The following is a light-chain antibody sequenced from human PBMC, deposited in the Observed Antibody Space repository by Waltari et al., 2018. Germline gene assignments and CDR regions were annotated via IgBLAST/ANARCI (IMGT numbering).Light chain of an antibody. CDR1: SSNIGRNY. Sequence: QSVLTQPPSVSGTPGQSVTISCSGGSSNIGRNYVYWYQQLPGMAPKLLTYRIYERPSGVPDRFSGSKSGTTASLAISGLRSEDEADYYCAAWDDSLSGPLFGGGTKLTVL. V-gene: IGLV1-47*01. CDR3: AAWDDSLSGPL. CDR2: RIY. J-gene: IGLJ3*02.